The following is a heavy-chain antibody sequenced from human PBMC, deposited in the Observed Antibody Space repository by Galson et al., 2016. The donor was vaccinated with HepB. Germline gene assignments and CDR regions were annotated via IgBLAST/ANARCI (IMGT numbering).Heavy chain of an antibody. CDR2: IYHAGST. CDR1: GDSISSTNW. Sequence: SETLSLTCAVSGDSISSTNWWSWVRQPPGKGLEWIGEIYHAGSTNYTASLKSRVSISVDKSKNQFSLKLTSVTAADTAVYYCARGPRGYPNWFDPWGQGTLVTVSS. V-gene: IGHV4-4*02. J-gene: IGHJ5*02. D-gene: IGHD3-22*01. CDR3: ARGPRGYPNWFDP.